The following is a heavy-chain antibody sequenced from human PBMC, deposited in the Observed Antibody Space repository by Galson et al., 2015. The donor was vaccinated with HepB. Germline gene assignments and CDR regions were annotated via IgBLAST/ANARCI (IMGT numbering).Heavy chain of an antibody. J-gene: IGHJ4*02. D-gene: IGHD3-22*01. Sequence: SVKVSCKASGYAFTSYGISWVRQAPGQGLEWMGWISAYNGNTNYTQKLQGRVTMTTDTSTSTAYMELRSLRSDDTAVYYCARGYYDSSEGPPANWGQGTLVTVSS. CDR1: GYAFTSYG. V-gene: IGHV1-18*04. CDR2: ISAYNGNT. CDR3: ARGYYDSSEGPPAN.